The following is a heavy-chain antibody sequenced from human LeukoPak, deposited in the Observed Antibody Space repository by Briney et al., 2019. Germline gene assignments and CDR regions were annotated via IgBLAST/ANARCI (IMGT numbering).Heavy chain of an antibody. CDR3: ARDPNIVSTVTLRAFDI. CDR2: VYHSGSP. J-gene: IGHJ3*02. D-gene: IGHD5/OR15-5a*01. CDR1: GGSISSSSW. Sequence: SETLSLTCAVSGGSISSSSWWSWVRQPPGKGLEWIGEVYHSGSPNYNPSFRGRVTILVDKSKNQFSRNLGSLTAADTAVYYCARDPNIVSTVTLRAFDIWGQGTMVSVSS. V-gene: IGHV4-4*02.